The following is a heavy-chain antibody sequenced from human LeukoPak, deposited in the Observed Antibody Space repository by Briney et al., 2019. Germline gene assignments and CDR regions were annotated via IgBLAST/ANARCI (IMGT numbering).Heavy chain of an antibody. CDR1: GGTFSSYA. CDR2: IIPIFGTA. D-gene: IGHD3-16*01. Sequence: SVKVSCKASGGTFSSYAISWVRQAPGQGLEWMGGIIPIFGTANYAQKFQGRVTITADKSTSTAYMELSSLRSEDTAVYYCARVDWGGLQTGAYYYYYMDVWGKGTTVTVSS. J-gene: IGHJ6*03. CDR3: ARVDWGGLQTGAYYYYYMDV. V-gene: IGHV1-69*06.